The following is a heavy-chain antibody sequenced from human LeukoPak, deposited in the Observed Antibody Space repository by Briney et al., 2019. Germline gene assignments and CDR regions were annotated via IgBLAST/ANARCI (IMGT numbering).Heavy chain of an antibody. CDR3: ARGFVLMVYRSHLFDY. J-gene: IGHJ4*02. Sequence: KTGGSLRLSCAASGFTFSSYSMNWVRQAPGKGLEWVSSISSSSSYIYYADSVKGRFTISRDNAKNSLYLQMNSLRAEDTAVYYCARGFVLMVYRSHLFDYWGQGTLVTVSS. CDR1: GFTFSSYS. CDR2: ISSSSSYI. D-gene: IGHD2-8*01. V-gene: IGHV3-21*01.